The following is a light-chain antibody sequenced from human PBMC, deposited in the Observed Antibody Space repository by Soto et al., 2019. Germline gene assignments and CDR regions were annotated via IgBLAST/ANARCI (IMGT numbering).Light chain of an antibody. CDR2: AAS. CDR3: QQSYSSPWT. CDR1: KNSSSY. J-gene: IGKJ1*01. V-gene: IGKV1-39*01. Sequence: DVQLTPSPTSLSASVGDRVTITCRGSKNSSSYLNGYQQKPGKAPKLLIYAASSLQSGVPSRFSGSGSGRDFTLTISSLQPEDFATYYCQQSYSSPWTFGQGTKVDIK.